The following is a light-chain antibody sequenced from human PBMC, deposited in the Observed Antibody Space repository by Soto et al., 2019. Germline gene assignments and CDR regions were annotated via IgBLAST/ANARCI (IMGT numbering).Light chain of an antibody. J-gene: IGKJ1*01. CDR3: KQRSNWPRT. CDR2: DAS. Sequence: EIVLTQSPATLSLSPGERATLSCRASQSVSSYLAWYQQKPGQAPRLLIYDASNRATGIPARFSGSGSGTDFTLTIRSLEPEDFAVYYCKQRSNWPRTFGQGTKVDIK. CDR1: QSVSSY. V-gene: IGKV3-11*01.